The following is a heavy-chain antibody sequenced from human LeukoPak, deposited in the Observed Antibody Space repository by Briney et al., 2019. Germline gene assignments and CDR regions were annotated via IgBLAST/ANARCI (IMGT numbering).Heavy chain of an antibody. CDR1: GYTFTSYG. J-gene: IGHJ4*02. CDR3: ARWGEYYDILTGYPDC. Sequence: ASVKVSCKASGYTFTSYGISWVRQAPGQGLEWMGWISAYNGNTNYAQKLQGRVTMTTDTSTSKAYMELRSLRSDDTAVYYCARWGEYYDILTGYPDCWGQGTLVTVSS. CDR2: ISAYNGNT. V-gene: IGHV1-18*04. D-gene: IGHD3-9*01.